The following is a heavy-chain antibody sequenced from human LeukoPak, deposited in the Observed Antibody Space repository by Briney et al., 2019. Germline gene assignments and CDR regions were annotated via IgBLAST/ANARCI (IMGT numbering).Heavy chain of an antibody. Sequence: PSETLSLTCTVSGGSISSYYWSWIRQPAGKGLEWIGRFYTSGSTNYNPSLKSRVTMSVDTSKNQFSLKLSSVTAADTAVYYCARGSDYCGGDCYSNAFDIWGQGTMVTVSS. J-gene: IGHJ3*02. CDR2: FYTSGST. CDR1: GGSISSYY. D-gene: IGHD2-21*02. V-gene: IGHV4-4*07. CDR3: ARGSDYCGGDCYSNAFDI.